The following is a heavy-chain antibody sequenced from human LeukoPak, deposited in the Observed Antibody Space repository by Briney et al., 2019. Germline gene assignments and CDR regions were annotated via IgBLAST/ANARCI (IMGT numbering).Heavy chain of an antibody. J-gene: IGHJ4*02. CDR2: IYGGDAA. Sequence: GGSLRLSCAASGINVSSNYMTWIRQAPGKGLEWVSLIYGGDAAYYAESVRGRFMISRDNLKNTLFLQMNSLRVEDTAVYYCVTSTGQQFIPYDYWGQGTHVTVTS. CDR3: VTSTGQQFIPYDY. CDR1: GINVSSNY. D-gene: IGHD6-13*01. V-gene: IGHV3-66*02.